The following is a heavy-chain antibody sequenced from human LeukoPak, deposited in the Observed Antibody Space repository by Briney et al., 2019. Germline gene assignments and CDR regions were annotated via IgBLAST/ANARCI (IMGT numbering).Heavy chain of an antibody. CDR1: GYTFTSYA. CDR3: ARDIGITGTVFDY. J-gene: IGHJ4*02. D-gene: IGHD1-20*01. V-gene: IGHV1-3*03. CDR2: INAGNGNT. Sequence: ASVKVSCKASGYTFTSYAMHWVRQAPGQRLEWMGWINAGNGNTKYSQEFQGRVTITRDTSASTAYMELSSLRSEDMAVYYCARDIGITGTVFDYWGQGTLVTVSS.